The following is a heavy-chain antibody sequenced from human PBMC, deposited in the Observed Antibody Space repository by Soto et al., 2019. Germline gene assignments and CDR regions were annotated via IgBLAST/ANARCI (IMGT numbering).Heavy chain of an antibody. J-gene: IGHJ4*02. CDR1: GITFTNAW. CDR2: IKNKADGGTA. CDR3: TTDPGDYQDF. D-gene: IGHD4-17*01. Sequence: EVQLVESGGDLVKPGGCLRLSCAASGITFTNAWMSWVRQAPGKGLEWVGRIKNKADGGTAEYAAPVRGRFTISRDDSKNTLFVQMNSLETEDTAVYYCTTDPGDYQDFWGQGTLVTVSS. V-gene: IGHV3-15*01.